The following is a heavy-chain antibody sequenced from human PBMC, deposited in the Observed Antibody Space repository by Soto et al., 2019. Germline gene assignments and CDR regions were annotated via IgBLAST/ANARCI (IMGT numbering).Heavy chain of an antibody. V-gene: IGHV4-34*01. CDR2: INHSGST. Sequence: ASETLSLTCAVYGGSFSGYYWSWIRQPPRKGLEWIGEINHSGSTNYNPSLKSRVTISVDTSKNQFSLKLSSVTAADTAVYYCARMRGYSSSWKRPYGMDVWGQGTTVTVSS. D-gene: IGHD6-13*01. CDR3: ARMRGYSSSWKRPYGMDV. CDR1: GGSFSGYY. J-gene: IGHJ6*02.